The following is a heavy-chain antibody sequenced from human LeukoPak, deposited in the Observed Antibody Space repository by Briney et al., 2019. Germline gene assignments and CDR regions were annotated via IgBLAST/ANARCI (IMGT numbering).Heavy chain of an antibody. Sequence: ASLKVSCKASGGTFSSYAISWVRQPPARELEWMGRIIPILGIANYAQKFQGRVTITADKSTSTAYMELSSLRSEDTAVYYRAKLEGAKGVDYWGQGTLVTVSS. CDR1: GGTFSSYA. CDR2: IIPILGIA. CDR3: AKLEGAKGVDY. J-gene: IGHJ4*02. D-gene: IGHD1-26*01. V-gene: IGHV1-69*04.